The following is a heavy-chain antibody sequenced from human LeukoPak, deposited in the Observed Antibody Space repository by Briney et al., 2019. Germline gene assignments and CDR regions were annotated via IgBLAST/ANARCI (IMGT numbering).Heavy chain of an antibody. Sequence: ASVKVSCKASGYRFTSYGITWVRQAPGQGLEWMGWISGYNGNTNYAQKFQGRVTMSTDTSTTTAYMDLRSLRSDDTAVYYCAREGGYDILTGYQDYWGQGTLVTVSS. CDR2: ISGYNGNT. V-gene: IGHV1-18*01. J-gene: IGHJ4*02. CDR1: GYRFTSYG. D-gene: IGHD3-9*01. CDR3: AREGGYDILTGYQDY.